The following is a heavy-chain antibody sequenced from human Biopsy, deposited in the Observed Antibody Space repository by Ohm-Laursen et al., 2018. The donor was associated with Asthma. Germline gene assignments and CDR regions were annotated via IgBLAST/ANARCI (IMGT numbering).Heavy chain of an antibody. CDR3: ARTYYDFLTGQVNDVFAI. Sequence: SVKVSCKASGYSFTDYHLHWVRQAPGQGLEWMGRITPESGGTTYAQKFQGRVTMTRDTSASTAYMDLSSLRSEDTAVYYCARTYYDFLTGQVNDVFAIWGQGTMVTVSS. CDR2: ITPESGGT. D-gene: IGHD3-9*01. CDR1: GYSFTDYH. J-gene: IGHJ3*02. V-gene: IGHV1-2*06.